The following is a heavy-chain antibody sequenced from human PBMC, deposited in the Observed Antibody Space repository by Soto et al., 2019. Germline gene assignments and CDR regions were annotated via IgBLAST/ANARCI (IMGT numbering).Heavy chain of an antibody. J-gene: IGHJ3*02. D-gene: IGHD4-4*01. CDR1: GFTFSSYA. Sequence: HPGGSLRLSCAASGFTFSSYAMSWVRQAPGKGLEWVSAISWNSDNTYYADSVKGRFTISRDNAKNSLYLQMNSLRAEDTALYYCAKDLYSNYGDAFDIWGQGTMVTVS. CDR2: ISWNSDNT. V-gene: IGHV3-23*01. CDR3: AKDLYSNYGDAFDI.